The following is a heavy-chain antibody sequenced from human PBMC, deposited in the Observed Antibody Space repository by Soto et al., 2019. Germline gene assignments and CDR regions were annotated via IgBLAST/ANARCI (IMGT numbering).Heavy chain of an antibody. D-gene: IGHD5-18*01. CDR3: ARSGYRYTAMVWSEIDY. CDR2: IYYSGST. V-gene: IGHV4-59*01. CDR1: GGSISSYY. Sequence: SETLSLTCTVSGGSISSYYWSWIRQPPGKGLEWIGYIYYSGSTNYNPSLKSRVTISVDTSKNQFSLKLSSVTAADTAVYYCARSGYRYTAMVWSEIDYWGQGTLVTVSS. J-gene: IGHJ4*02.